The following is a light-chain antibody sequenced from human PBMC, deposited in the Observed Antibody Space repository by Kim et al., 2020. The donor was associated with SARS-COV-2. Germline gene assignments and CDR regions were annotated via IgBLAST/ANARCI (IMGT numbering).Light chain of an antibody. J-gene: IGLJ3*02. V-gene: IGLV7-46*01. CDR3: LLSYSDADGV. CDR2: DTD. Sequence: GGTVTLTCGSSTGAVTNGHYPYWFQQRPGQAPRTLIYDTDNRHSWTPARFSGSLLGGKAALTLSGAQPEDEADYYCLLSYSDADGVFGGGTQLTVL. CDR1: TGAVTNGHY.